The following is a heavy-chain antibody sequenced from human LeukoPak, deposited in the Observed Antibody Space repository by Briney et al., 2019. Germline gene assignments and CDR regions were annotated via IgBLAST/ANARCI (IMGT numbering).Heavy chain of an antibody. D-gene: IGHD6-13*01. J-gene: IGHJ4*02. CDR3: ARHTLGSSWTGGVGDYFDY. CDR1: GGSISSYY. CDR2: IYYSGST. V-gene: IGHV4-59*08. Sequence: SETLSLTCTVSGGSISSYYWSWIRQPPGKGLEWIGYIYYSGSTNYNPSLKSRVTISVDTSKNQFSLKLSSVTAADTAVYYCARHTLGSSWTGGVGDYFDYWGQGTLVTVSS.